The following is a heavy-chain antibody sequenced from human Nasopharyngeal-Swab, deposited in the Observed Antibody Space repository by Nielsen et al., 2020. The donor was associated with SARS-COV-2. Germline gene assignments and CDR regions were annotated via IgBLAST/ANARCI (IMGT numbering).Heavy chain of an antibody. Sequence: GGSLRLSCAASGFTFSSYAMHWVRQAPGKGLEWVAVISYDGSNKYYADSVKGRFTISRDNSKNTLYLQMNSLRAEDTAVYYCARGADIVVVAAANGLDYWGQGTLVTVSS. D-gene: IGHD2-15*01. J-gene: IGHJ4*02. CDR2: ISYDGSNK. CDR1: GFTFSSYA. CDR3: ARGADIVVVAAANGLDY. V-gene: IGHV3-30-3*01.